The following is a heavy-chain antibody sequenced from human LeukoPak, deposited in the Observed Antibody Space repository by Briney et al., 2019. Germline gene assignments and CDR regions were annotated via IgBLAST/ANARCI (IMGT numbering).Heavy chain of an antibody. V-gene: IGHV3-7*03. CDR2: INHNGNVN. J-gene: IGHJ6*02. D-gene: IGHD6-19*01. CDR3: ARESVAGTGYYYYYYGMDV. Sequence: GGSLRLSCAASGFTFSSYWMNWARQAPGKGLEWVASINHNGNVNYYVDSVKGRFTISRDNAKNSLYLQMSNLRAEDTAVYFCARESVAGTGYYYYYYGMDVWGQGTTVTVSS. CDR1: GFTFSSYW.